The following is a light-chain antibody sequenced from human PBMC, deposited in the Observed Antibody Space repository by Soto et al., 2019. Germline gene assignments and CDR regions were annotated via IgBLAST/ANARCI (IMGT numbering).Light chain of an antibody. J-gene: IGLJ1*01. CDR3: SSYAGLHHLGV. V-gene: IGLV2-8*01. Sequence: QSALTQPPSASGSPGQSVTISCTGTSSDVGGYKYVSWYQQHPGKAPKLMIFEVNKRPSGVPDRFSGSKSGNTASLTVSGPQGEDEAYYYCSSYAGLHHLGVFGTGTKLTVL. CDR1: SSDVGGYKY. CDR2: EVN.